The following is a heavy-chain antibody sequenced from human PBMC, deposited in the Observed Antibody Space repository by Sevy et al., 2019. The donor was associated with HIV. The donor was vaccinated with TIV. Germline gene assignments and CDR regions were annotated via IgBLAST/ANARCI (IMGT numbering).Heavy chain of an antibody. Sequence: ASVKVSCKASGYSFASYGISWVRQAPGQGLEWMGGVGVYNGNSNSAQRLQGRVTMTTDTSTSTAYMELRSLRFDDTAVYYCARVPTYSYGSRTYFDFWGQGTLVTVSS. CDR3: ARVPTYSYGSRTYFDF. CDR2: VGVYNGNS. J-gene: IGHJ4*02. D-gene: IGHD3-10*01. CDR1: GYSFASYG. V-gene: IGHV1-18*01.